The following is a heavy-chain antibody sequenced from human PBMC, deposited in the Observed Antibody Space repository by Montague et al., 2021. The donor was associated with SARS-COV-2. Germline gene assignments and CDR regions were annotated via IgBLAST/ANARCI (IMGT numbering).Heavy chain of an antibody. J-gene: IGHJ5*02. Sequence: SETLSLTCTVSGGSINSNVYDWAWIRQAPRKGLEWYGSVYYSGGTNPTPILKKRVSLSAATTNNQFSLKPNSVTAADTAVYYCARLHRPNWFDPWGQGTLVIVSS. CDR1: GGSINSNVYD. CDR2: VYYSGGT. CDR3: ARLHRPNWFDP. V-gene: IGHV4-39*01.